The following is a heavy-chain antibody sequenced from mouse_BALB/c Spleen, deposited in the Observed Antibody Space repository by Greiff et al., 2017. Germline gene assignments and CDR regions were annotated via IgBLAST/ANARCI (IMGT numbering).Heavy chain of an antibody. CDR3: AREGDVEAMDY. CDR1: GFTFSSYG. D-gene: IGHD3-3*01. J-gene: IGHJ4*01. V-gene: IGHV5-6*01. Sequence: VQLQQSGGDLVKPGGSLKLSCAASGFTFSSYGMSWVRQTPDKRLEWVATISSGGSYTYYPDSVKGRFTISRDNAKNTLYLQMSSLKSEDTAMYYCAREGDVEAMDYWGQGTSVTVSS. CDR2: ISSGGSYT.